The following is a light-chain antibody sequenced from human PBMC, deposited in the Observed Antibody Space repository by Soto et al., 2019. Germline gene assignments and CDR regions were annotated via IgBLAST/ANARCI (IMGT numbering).Light chain of an antibody. CDR2: DAS. J-gene: IGKJ5*01. Sequence: EIVLTQSPATLSLSPGERATLSCRASQSVSSYLAWYQQKPGQAPRLLIYDASNRATGIPGRFSGSGSGTDCTLTISSLEPEDFAIYDCQQRSNWPITFGQGTRLEIK. CDR1: QSVSSY. CDR3: QQRSNWPIT. V-gene: IGKV3-11*01.